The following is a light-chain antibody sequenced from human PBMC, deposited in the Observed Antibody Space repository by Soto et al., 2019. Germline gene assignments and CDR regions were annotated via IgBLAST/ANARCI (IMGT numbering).Light chain of an antibody. V-gene: IGKV1-6*01. J-gene: IGKJ1*01. Sequence: AIQMTQSPSSLSASVGDRVTITCRASQDIGSELGWYQQRPGKAPKALIYGASNLQGGVPSRFSGSGFGTDLTLTISSLQPEDFATYYCLQDRNYPRTFGQGTNVESK. CDR2: GAS. CDR3: LQDRNYPRT. CDR1: QDIGSE.